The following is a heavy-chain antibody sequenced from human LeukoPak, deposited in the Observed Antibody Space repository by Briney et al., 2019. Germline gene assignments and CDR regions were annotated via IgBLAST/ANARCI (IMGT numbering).Heavy chain of an antibody. CDR1: AYSFTSYR. J-gene: IGHJ4*02. CDR3: ARATYYYDTSGYYFGY. V-gene: IGHV5-51*01. Sequence: GESLKISCNVSAYSFTSYRIGWVRHMQLKGREWMGTIYPGDFDTRYSPSFQGKVTISADKSMSTTYLQWKCLMASATAMYYCARATYYYDTSGYYFGYWGQGTLVNVFS. D-gene: IGHD3-22*01. CDR2: IYPGDFDT.